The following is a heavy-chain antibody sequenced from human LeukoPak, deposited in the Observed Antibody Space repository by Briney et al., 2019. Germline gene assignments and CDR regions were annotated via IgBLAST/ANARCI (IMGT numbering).Heavy chain of an antibody. CDR1: GFTFSSYA. CDR2: ISYDGSNK. Sequence: GGSLRLSCAASGFTFSSYAMHWVRQAPGKGLEWVAVISYDGSNKYYADSVKGRFTISRDNSKNTLYLQMNSLRAEDTAVYYRASSIELGPFDYWGQGTLVTVSS. CDR3: ASSIELGPFDY. V-gene: IGHV3-30-3*01. J-gene: IGHJ4*02. D-gene: IGHD3-3*02.